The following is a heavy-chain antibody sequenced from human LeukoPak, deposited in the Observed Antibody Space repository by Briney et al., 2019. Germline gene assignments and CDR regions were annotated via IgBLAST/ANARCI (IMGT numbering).Heavy chain of an antibody. V-gene: IGHV3-43*02. CDR2: ISGDGGST. CDR3: VKDISGPDYDFWSGSFDY. J-gene: IGHJ4*02. CDR1: GFTFDDYA. D-gene: IGHD3-3*01. Sequence: GGSLRLSCAASGFTFDDYAMHWVRQAPGKGLEWVSLISGDGGSTYYADSVKGRFTISRDNSKNSLYLQMNSLRTEDTALYYCVKDISGPDYDFWSGSFDYWGQGTLVTVSS.